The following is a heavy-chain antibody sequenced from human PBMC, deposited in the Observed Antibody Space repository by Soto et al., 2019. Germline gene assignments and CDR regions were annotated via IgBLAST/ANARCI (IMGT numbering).Heavy chain of an antibody. Sequence: ASVKVSCKASGFTFTSSAVQWVRQARGQRLEWIGWIVVGSGNTNYAQKFQERVTITRDMSTSTAYMELSSLRSEDTAVYYCAADPLRSFDWFLYGNFYGMDVWGQGTTVTVSS. V-gene: IGHV1-58*01. CDR2: IVVGSGNT. CDR3: AADPLRSFDWFLYGNFYGMDV. CDR1: GFTFTSSA. J-gene: IGHJ6*02. D-gene: IGHD3-9*01.